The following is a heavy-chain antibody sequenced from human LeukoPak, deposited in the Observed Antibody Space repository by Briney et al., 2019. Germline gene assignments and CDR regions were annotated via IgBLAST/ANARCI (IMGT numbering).Heavy chain of an antibody. CDR3: ARDGGNPFYYYYYMDV. CDR2: ISSSSSYI. Sequence: GGSLRLSCAASGFTVSSNYTSWVRQAPGKGLEWVSSISSSSSYIYYADSVKGRFTISRDNAKNSLYLQMDSLRAEDTAVYYCARDGGNPFYYYYYMDVWGKGTTVTISS. CDR1: GFTVSSNY. J-gene: IGHJ6*03. D-gene: IGHD4-23*01. V-gene: IGHV3-21*01.